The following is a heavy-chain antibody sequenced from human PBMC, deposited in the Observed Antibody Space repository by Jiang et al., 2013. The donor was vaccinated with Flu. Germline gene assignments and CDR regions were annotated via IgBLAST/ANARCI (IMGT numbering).Heavy chain of an antibody. Sequence: GAEVKKPGSSVKVSCRASGYILTSYVISWVRQAPGQGLEWMGGFIPVFGTANYAQKFRGRLTITADASTGTAYMELASLTPDDTAVYYCAKETIEMPTTELVFNYHGMDVWGRGTTVTVSS. CDR1: GYILTSYV. CDR2: FIPVFGTA. CDR3: AKETIEMPTTELVFNYHGMDV. D-gene: IGHD5-24*01. V-gene: IGHV1-69*01. J-gene: IGHJ6*04.